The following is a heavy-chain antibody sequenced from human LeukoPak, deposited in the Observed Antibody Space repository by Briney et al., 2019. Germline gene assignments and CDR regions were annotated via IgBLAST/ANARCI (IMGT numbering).Heavy chain of an antibody. J-gene: IGHJ4*02. CDR3: AKCLNSGSYFWLGDY. V-gene: IGHV3-30*02. CDR2: MRYDGSNK. Sequence: PGGSLRLSCAASGFTFSNYGMHWVRQAPGEGLEWMAFMRYDGSNKYYADSMKGRFTISRDNSKNTLYLQMNSLRAEDTAVYYCAKCLNSGSYFWLGDYWGQGTLVTVSS. D-gene: IGHD1-26*01. CDR1: GFTFSNYG.